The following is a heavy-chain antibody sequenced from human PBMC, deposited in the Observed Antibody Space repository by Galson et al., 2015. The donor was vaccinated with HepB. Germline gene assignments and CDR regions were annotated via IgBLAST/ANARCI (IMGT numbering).Heavy chain of an antibody. Sequence: SLRLSCAASGFTFSSYAMNWVRQAPGKGLEWVSAISGSGDSTYYADSVKGRFTISRDDSKNTLYLQMNSLRAEDTALYYCAKCHPGIAPGLPNWYFDLWGRGTLVTVSS. J-gene: IGHJ2*01. D-gene: IGHD6-13*01. CDR3: AKCHPGIAPGLPNWYFDL. CDR1: GFTFSSYA. V-gene: IGHV3-23*01. CDR2: ISGSGDST.